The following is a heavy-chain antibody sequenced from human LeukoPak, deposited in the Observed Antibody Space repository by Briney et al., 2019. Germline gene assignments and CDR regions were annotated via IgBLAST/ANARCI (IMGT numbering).Heavy chain of an antibody. V-gene: IGHV3-53*01. CDR1: GFTVSSNY. CDR2: IYSGGST. D-gene: IGHD1-26*01. J-gene: IGHJ4*02. Sequence: GGSLRLSCAASGFTVSSNYMSWVRQAPGKGLEWVSVIYSGGSTYYADSVKGRFTISRDNSKNTLYLQMNSLKTEDTAVYYCTTDPNSGFPSNYDYWGQGTLVTVSS. CDR3: TTDPNSGFPSNYDY.